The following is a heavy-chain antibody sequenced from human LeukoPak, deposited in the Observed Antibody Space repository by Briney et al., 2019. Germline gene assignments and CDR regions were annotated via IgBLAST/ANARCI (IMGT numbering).Heavy chain of an antibody. CDR3: ARKRPYSSTPFDY. D-gene: IGHD6-13*01. CDR2: IYYSGST. Sequence: SETLSLTCTVSGGSISSYYWSWIRQPPGKGLEWIGCIYYSGSTNYNPSLKSRVTISVDTSKNQFSLKLSSVTAADTAVYYCARKRPYSSTPFDYWGQGTLVTVSS. CDR1: GGSISSYY. V-gene: IGHV4-59*01. J-gene: IGHJ4*02.